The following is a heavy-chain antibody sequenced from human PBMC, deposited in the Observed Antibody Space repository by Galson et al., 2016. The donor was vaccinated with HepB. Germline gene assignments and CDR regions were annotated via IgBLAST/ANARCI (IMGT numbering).Heavy chain of an antibody. CDR3: ANARVPGHSSLDFDY. D-gene: IGHD6-19*01. J-gene: IGHJ4*02. Sequence: SLRLSCAASGFTFSSCGMHWVRQAPGKGLEWVAAISYEGSREYYADSVKGRFTISRDNSKNTLNLQMNSLRAADTAIYYCANARVPGHSSLDFDYWGQGTLVTVSS. CDR1: GFTFSSCG. CDR2: ISYEGSRE. V-gene: IGHV3-30*18.